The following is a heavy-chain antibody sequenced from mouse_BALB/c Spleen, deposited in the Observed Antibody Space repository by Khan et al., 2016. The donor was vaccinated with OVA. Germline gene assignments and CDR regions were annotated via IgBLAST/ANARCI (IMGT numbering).Heavy chain of an antibody. D-gene: IGHD4-1*01. CDR1: GFTFSAYG. J-gene: IGHJ3*01. CDR3: ASHLTGSFAY. Sequence: EVELVESGGDLVRPGGSLKLSCAASGFTFSAYGMSWVRQSPDKRLEWVATISSDGSYTYYPDSLTGRFTISRDTAKSTLYLQMRSLKSEDTAMYYCASHLTGSFAYWGQETLVTVSA. V-gene: IGHV5-6*01. CDR2: ISSDGSYT.